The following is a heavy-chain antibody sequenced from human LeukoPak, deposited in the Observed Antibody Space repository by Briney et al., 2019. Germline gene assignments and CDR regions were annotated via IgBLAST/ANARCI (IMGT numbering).Heavy chain of an antibody. CDR2: ISSSGSTI. CDR3: ATYGDYVSFDY. D-gene: IGHD4-17*01. V-gene: IGHV3-48*03. J-gene: IGHJ4*02. Sequence: PGGSLRLSCEASGFTFSSYEMNWVRQAPGKGLEWVSYISSSGSTIYYADSVKGRFTISRDNAKNSLYLQVNSLRAEDTAVYYCATYGDYVSFDYWGQGTLVTVSS. CDR1: GFTFSSYE.